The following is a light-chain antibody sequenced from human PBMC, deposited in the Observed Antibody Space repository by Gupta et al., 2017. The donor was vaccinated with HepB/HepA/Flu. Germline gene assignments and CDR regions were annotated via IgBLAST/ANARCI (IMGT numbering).Light chain of an antibody. CDR1: SSDVGSYNL. Sequence: QSALTQPASLSGSPGQSITISCTGTSSDVGSYNLVSWYQQHPGKAPKLMIYEVSKRPSGVSNRFSGSKSGNTASLTISGLQAEDEADYYCCSYAGSSTPGVFGGGTKLTVL. V-gene: IGLV2-23*02. CDR3: CSYAGSSTPGV. J-gene: IGLJ2*01. CDR2: EVS.